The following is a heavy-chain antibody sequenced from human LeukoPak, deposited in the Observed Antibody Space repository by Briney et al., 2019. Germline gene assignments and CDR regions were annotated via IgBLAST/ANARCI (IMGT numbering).Heavy chain of an antibody. CDR2: IIPIFGTA. V-gene: IGHV1-69*06. Sequence: GASVKVSCKASGGTFSSYAISWVRQAPGQGLEWMGGIIPIFGTANYAQRFQGRVTITADKSTSTAYMELSSLRSEDTAVYYCARDLGYDILTGYSNWFDPWGQGTLVTVSS. J-gene: IGHJ5*02. CDR1: GGTFSSYA. CDR3: ARDLGYDILTGYSNWFDP. D-gene: IGHD3-9*01.